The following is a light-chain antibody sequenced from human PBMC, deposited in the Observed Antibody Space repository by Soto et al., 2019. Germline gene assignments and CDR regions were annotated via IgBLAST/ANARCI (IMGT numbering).Light chain of an antibody. CDR1: QSVSSTN. CDR3: QHYGNSVWT. V-gene: IGKV3-20*01. Sequence: DIALTQSQGTLSLSPGELATLSFRVSQSVSSTNFVWYQQKPGQAPRLLNYGASSRATGIPDRFSGSGSGIDFTLIISRLEPEDFAVYYCQHYGNSVWTFGQGTKVEIK. CDR2: GAS. J-gene: IGKJ1*01.